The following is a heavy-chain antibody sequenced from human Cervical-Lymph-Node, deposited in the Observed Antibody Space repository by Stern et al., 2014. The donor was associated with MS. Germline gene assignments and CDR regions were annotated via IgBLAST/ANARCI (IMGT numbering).Heavy chain of an antibody. Sequence: QVHLGQSGAEAKKPGASRKVSCKASGNTFTRYYINWVRQAPGQGLEWMAIINTSGGRTNYAPEFEGRVTMSGDTSTSTVHMELSSLRYEDTAMYYCGRPLGRTFFGLDVWGQGTPVTVSS. V-gene: IGHV1-46*01. CDR1: GNTFTRYY. CDR2: INTSGGRT. D-gene: IGHD2/OR15-2a*01. J-gene: IGHJ6*02. CDR3: GRPLGRTFFGLDV.